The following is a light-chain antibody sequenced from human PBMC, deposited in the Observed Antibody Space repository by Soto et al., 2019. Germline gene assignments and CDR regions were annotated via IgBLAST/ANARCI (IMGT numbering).Light chain of an antibody. CDR1: QSITTN. J-gene: IGKJ1*01. Sequence: EVVMTQSPVTLSVSPGERATLSCRASQSITTNLAWYQQKPGQAPRLLIYGASTRATGVPARFSGSRSGTQFTLTINSLQSEDFAVYYCQQYNDWPPKRTFGQGTKVDIK. V-gene: IGKV3-15*01. CDR3: QQYNDWPPKRT. CDR2: GAS.